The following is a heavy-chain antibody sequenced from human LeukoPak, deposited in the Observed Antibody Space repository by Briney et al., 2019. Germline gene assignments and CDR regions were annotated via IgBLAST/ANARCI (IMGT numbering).Heavy chain of an antibody. CDR1: GYTFSSYG. CDR2: ISASNGNT. D-gene: IGHD1-26*01. CDR3: ARATKWDPPPVEFDY. V-gene: IGHV1-18*01. J-gene: IGHJ4*02. Sequence: ASVKVSCKASGYTFSSYGISWVRQAPGQGLEWMGWISASNGNTHYAQMLQGRVTMTTDTSTSTAYMELRSLRSDDTAVYYCARATKWDPPPVEFDYWGQGTLVTVSS.